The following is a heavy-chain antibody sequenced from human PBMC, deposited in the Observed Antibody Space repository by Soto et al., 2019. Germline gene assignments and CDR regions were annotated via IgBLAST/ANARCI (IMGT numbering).Heavy chain of an antibody. CDR3: AKGNTISRMDV. V-gene: IGHV3-23*01. J-gene: IGHJ6*02. CDR2: SRGRGGTT. CDR1: VFTFSSYA. D-gene: IGHD3-3*01. Sequence: GRSLRLSCAACVFTFSSYAMSWVRQPPGKGVEGVSASRGRGGTTYYADSVQGRFTISRDNSNQTLYLQPKSLRAEDTAVYYCAKGNTISRMDVWGQGATVTVSS.